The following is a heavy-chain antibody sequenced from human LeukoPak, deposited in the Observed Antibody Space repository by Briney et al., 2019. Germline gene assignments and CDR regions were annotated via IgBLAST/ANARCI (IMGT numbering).Heavy chain of an antibody. CDR3: ARPSYSSGWYYPRWFDP. J-gene: IGHJ5*02. Sequence: ASVKVSCKASGYTFTDYYMHWVRQAPGQGLEWMGWINPNSGGTNYAQKFQGRVTMTRDTSISTAYMELSRLRSDDTAVYYCARPSYSSGWYYPRWFDPWGQGTLVTVSS. D-gene: IGHD6-19*01. V-gene: IGHV1-2*02. CDR1: GYTFTDYY. CDR2: INPNSGGT.